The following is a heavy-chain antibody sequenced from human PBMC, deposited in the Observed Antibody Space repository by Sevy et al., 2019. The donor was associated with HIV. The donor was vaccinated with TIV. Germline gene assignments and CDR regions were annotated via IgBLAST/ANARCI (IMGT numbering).Heavy chain of an antibody. Sequence: GGSLRLSCVASGFTFSSYAMSWVRQAPGKGLEWVSAISGSGGSTYYADSVKGRFTISRDNSKNTLYLQMNSLRAEDTAVYDCAKYQRWDLRGIAAAGTWDYWGQGTLVTVSS. CDR1: GFTFSSYA. D-gene: IGHD6-13*01. V-gene: IGHV3-23*01. CDR3: AKYQRWDLRGIAAAGTWDY. CDR2: ISGSGGST. J-gene: IGHJ4*02.